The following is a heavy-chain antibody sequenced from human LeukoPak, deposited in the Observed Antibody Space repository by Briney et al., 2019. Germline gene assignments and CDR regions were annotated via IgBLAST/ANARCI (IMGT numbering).Heavy chain of an antibody. J-gene: IGHJ6*03. D-gene: IGHD4-11*01. V-gene: IGHV3-30*04. Sequence: GGSLRLSCAASGFTFSSYVMHWVRQAPGKGLEWVAVISYDGSNKYYADSVKDRFTISRDNYKNTLYLQMNSLRAEDTAVYYCARESNSYYYDYMDVWGKGTTVTVSS. CDR1: GFTFSSYV. CDR2: ISYDGSNK. CDR3: ARESNSYYYDYMDV.